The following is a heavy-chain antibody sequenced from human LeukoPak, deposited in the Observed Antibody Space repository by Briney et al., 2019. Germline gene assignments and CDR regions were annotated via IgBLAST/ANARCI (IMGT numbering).Heavy chain of an antibody. D-gene: IGHD6-13*01. CDR2: ISSSGSTI. J-gene: IGHJ4*02. CDR1: GFTFGDYS. Sequence: PGGSLSLSGAAPGFTFGDYSMSWFRQAPGKGLEWVSSISSSGSTIYYADSVKGRFTISRDNAKNSLYLQMNSLRAEDTAVYYCARDLFLAAGTGLVDYWGQGTLVTVSS. V-gene: IGHV3-11*04. CDR3: ARDLFLAAGTGLVDY.